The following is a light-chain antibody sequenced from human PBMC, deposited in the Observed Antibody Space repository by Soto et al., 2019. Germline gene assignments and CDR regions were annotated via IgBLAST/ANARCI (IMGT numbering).Light chain of an antibody. V-gene: IGLV1-51*01. CDR3: GTWDASLTAGV. CDR1: SSNIGRNY. Sequence: QSVLTQPPSVSAAPGQKVTISCSGGSSNIGRNYVSWYQQVPGTAPKLLIYDNSNRPPGIPDRSSGSRSGTSATLVITGLQTGDEADYYCGTWDASLTAGVFGGGTKLTVL. CDR2: DNS. J-gene: IGLJ3*02.